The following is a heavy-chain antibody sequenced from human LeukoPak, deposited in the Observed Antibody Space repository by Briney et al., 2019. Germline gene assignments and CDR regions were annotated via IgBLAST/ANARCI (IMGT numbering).Heavy chain of an antibody. V-gene: IGHV3-53*01. CDR2: IYSVGST. J-gene: IGHJ6*02. CDR1: GFTVSSNY. CDR3: ARDGRYDSSGYYYAYGLDV. Sequence: GGSLRLSCAASGFTVSSNYMSWVRQAPGEGLEWVSLIYSVGSTYYADSVKGRFTISRDNSKNTLYLQMNSLRAEDTAVYYCARDGRYDSSGYYYAYGLDVWGQGTTVTVSS. D-gene: IGHD3-22*01.